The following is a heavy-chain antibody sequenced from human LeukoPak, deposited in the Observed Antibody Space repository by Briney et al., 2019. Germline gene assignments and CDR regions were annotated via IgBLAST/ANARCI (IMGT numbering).Heavy chain of an antibody. CDR2: ISGSGGST. V-gene: IGHV3-23*01. Sequence: GGSLRLSCAASGFTFSSYAMSWVRQAPGKGLEWVSAISGSGGSTYYADSVKGRFAISRDTSKNTLYLHMTSLRADDTAIYYCAKDYGYSVYDSYFDYWGQGTLVTVSS. D-gene: IGHD5/OR15-5a*01. J-gene: IGHJ4*02. CDR1: GFTFSSYA. CDR3: AKDYGYSVYDSYFDY.